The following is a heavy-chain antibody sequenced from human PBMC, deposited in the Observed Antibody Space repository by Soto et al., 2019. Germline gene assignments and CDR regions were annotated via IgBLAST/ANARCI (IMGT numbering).Heavy chain of an antibody. Sequence: EVQLLESGGGLVQPGGSLRLSCAASGFTFSSYAMSWVRQAPGKGLEWVSAISGSGGSPYYADSVKGRFTISRDNSKNTLYLQMNSLRADDTAVYYGAKDLVGATDYWGQGPLVTVSS. J-gene: IGHJ4*02. D-gene: IGHD1-26*01. CDR1: GFTFSSYA. CDR2: ISGSGGSP. V-gene: IGHV3-23*01. CDR3: AKDLVGATDY.